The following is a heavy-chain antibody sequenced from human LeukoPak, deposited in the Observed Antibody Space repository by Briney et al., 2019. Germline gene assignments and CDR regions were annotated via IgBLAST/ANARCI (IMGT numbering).Heavy chain of an antibody. CDR1: GYNFTSYW. CDR2: IYPGDSDT. Sequence: GASLKISCKGSGYNFTSYWIGWVRPVPGKGLEWMGIIYPGDSDTRYSPSFQGQVTISADKSISTAYLQWSSLKASDTAMYYCARQDKQLDYYYYGMDVWGQGTTVTVSS. J-gene: IGHJ6*02. D-gene: IGHD6-13*01. V-gene: IGHV5-51*01. CDR3: ARQDKQLDYYYYGMDV.